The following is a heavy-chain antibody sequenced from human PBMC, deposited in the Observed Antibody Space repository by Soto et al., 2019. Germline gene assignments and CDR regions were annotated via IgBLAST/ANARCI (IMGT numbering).Heavy chain of an antibody. CDR3: ARGLTYYVFWRGYDVGHMGV. Sequence: SETLSLTCAVYGGSFSGYYWSWIRQPPGKGLEWIGEINHSGSTNYNPSLKSRVTISVDTSKNQFSLKLSFVTAAVTAVYYCARGLTYYVFWRGYDVGHMGVWGKGTTVTVSS. CDR1: GGSFSGYY. D-gene: IGHD3-3*01. CDR2: INHSGST. V-gene: IGHV4-34*01. J-gene: IGHJ6*04.